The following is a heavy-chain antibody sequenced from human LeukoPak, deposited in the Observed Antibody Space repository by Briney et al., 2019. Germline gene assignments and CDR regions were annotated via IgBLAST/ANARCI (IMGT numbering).Heavy chain of an antibody. CDR1: GYTFTIYY. D-gene: IGHD5/OR15-5a*01. V-gene: IGHV1-46*01. J-gene: IGHJ4*02. Sequence: ASVKVSFKASGYTFTIYYMHWVRQAPGQGLEWMGIINPSGGSTSYAQKFQGRVTMTRDTSTSTVYMELSSLGSEDTAVYYCVRATLYDYYFNYWGQGTLVTVSS. CDR2: INPSGGST. CDR3: VRATLYDYYFNY.